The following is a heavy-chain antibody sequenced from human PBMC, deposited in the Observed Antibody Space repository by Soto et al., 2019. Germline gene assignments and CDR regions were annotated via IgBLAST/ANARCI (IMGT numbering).Heavy chain of an antibody. Sequence: QVQLVQSGVEVKKPGSSVKVSCKASGGTFSTHGISWVRQAPGQGLEWMGGIIPILGKANYAQKFRGRVTITADESTCTVYMELSSLRSEDTAVYYCARDTAMVPFDYWGQGTLVTVSS. J-gene: IGHJ4*02. V-gene: IGHV1-69*01. CDR1: GGTFSTHG. CDR2: IIPILGKA. D-gene: IGHD5-18*01. CDR3: ARDTAMVPFDY.